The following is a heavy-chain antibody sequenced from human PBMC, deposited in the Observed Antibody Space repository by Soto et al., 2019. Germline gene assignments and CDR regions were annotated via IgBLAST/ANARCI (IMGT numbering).Heavy chain of an antibody. Sequence: QVQLVQSGAEVKKPGSSVKVSCKASGGTFSSYTISWVRQAPGQGLEWMGRIIPILGIANYAQKFQGRVTITADKSTSTAYMELSSLRSEDTAVYYCARPVYYYGSGSFHYGMDVCGQGTTVTVS. D-gene: IGHD3-10*01. CDR2: IIPILGIA. CDR3: ARPVYYYGSGSFHYGMDV. J-gene: IGHJ6*02. V-gene: IGHV1-69*02. CDR1: GGTFSSYT.